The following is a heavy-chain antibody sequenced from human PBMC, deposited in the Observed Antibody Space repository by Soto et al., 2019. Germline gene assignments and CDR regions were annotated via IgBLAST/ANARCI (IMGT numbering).Heavy chain of an antibody. CDR1: GFTFSSYS. CDR2: ISSSSSYI. J-gene: IGHJ6*02. CDR3: ARDLYTLGNWGMDV. V-gene: IGHV3-21*01. D-gene: IGHD1-26*01. Sequence: EVQLVESGGGLVKPGGSLRLSCAASGFTFSSYSMNWVRQAPGKGLEWVSSISSSSSYIYYADSVKGRFTISRDNAKNSLYLQMNSPGAEDTAVYYCARDLYTLGNWGMDVWGQGTTVAVSS.